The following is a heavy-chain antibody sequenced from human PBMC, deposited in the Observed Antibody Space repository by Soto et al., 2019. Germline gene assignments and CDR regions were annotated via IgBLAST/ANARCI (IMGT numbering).Heavy chain of an antibody. CDR1: GYTFTSYG. D-gene: IGHD3-16*01. J-gene: IGHJ3*02. V-gene: IGHV1-18*01. CDR2: ISAYDGNT. Sequence: ASVKVSCKASGYTFTSYGISWVRQAPGQGLEWMGGISAYDGNTNYAQKLQGRVTMTADTSTDTAYMELSSLRSEDTAVYYCATYVYSPLPVAFDIWGQGTMVTVSS. CDR3: ATYVYSPLPVAFDI.